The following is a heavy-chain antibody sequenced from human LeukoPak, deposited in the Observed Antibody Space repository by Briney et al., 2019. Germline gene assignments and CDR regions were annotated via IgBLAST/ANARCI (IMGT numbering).Heavy chain of an antibody. CDR3: ARDPRGPTGYDSPGRDSFDY. CDR1: GFTFKNYG. Sequence: GGSLRLSCAASGFTFKNYGMHWVRQAPGKGLEWVAFISYDGNSKYYPDSVKGRFTVSRDKSKNTLYLQMNNLRDEDTAVYFCARDPRGPTGYDSPGRDSFDYWGQGTLVTVSS. D-gene: IGHD3-22*01. V-gene: IGHV3-30*03. CDR2: ISYDGNSK. J-gene: IGHJ4*02.